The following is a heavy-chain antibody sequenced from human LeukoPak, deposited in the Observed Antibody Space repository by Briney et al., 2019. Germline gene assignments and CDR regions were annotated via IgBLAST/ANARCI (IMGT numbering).Heavy chain of an antibody. CDR2: INQDGTVK. J-gene: IGHJ3*01. CDR1: GFTFSTSW. D-gene: IGHD3/OR15-3a*01. V-gene: IGHV3-7*01. CDR3: ARERAGWTPEDAFDV. Sequence: SGGSLRLSCTASGFTFSTSWMTWVRQAPGKGLEWVANINQDGTVKYYMDSVKGRFTISRDNAKNSLYLQMNRLRAEDTAVYYCARERAGWTPEDAFDVWGQGTMVTVS.